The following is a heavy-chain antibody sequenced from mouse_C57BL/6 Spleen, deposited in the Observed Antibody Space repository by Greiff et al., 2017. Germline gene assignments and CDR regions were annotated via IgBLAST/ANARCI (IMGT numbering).Heavy chain of an antibody. V-gene: IGHV14-3*01. CDR1: GYTFTSTC. D-gene: IGHD2-4*01. J-gene: IGHJ4*01. CDR3: ASICYECVVYSLDY. CDR2: IDPANGNT. Sequence: VQLQQSVAELVRPGASVKMSCTASGYTFTSTCIHWVKQRPEQGLEWIGRIDPANGNTKYTEKFKGKATLTVDTSSNTAYLQLSSLTSDDTAVYYCASICYECVVYSLDYWGQGTSVTVSS.